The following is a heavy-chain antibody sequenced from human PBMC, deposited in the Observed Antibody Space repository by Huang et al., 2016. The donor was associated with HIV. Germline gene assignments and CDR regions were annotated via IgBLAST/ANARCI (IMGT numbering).Heavy chain of an antibody. CDR3: ARDNSRFRHLDY. D-gene: IGHD3-3*01. J-gene: IGHJ4*02. V-gene: IGHV3-30-3*01. CDR1: GFTFSSYA. Sequence: AASGFTFSSYAMHGVRQAPGKGLEWVAVISYDGSNKYYADSVKGRFTISRDNSKNTLYLQMNSLRAEDTAVYYCARDNSRFRHLDYWGQGTLVTVSS. CDR2: ISYDGSNK.